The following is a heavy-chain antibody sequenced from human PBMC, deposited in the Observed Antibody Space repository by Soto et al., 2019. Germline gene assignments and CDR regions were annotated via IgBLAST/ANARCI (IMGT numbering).Heavy chain of an antibody. J-gene: IGHJ6*02. CDR1: GFTFTSSA. D-gene: IGHD1-1*01. CDR3: ARLFSDPNCTTYGMDV. V-gene: IGHV1-58*02. CDR2: IVVGSGNT. Sequence: ASVKVSCKASGFTFTSSAMQWVRQARGQRLEWIGWIVVGSGNTNYAQKFQERVTITRDMSTSTAYMELSSLRSEDTAGYYCARLFSDPNCTTYGMDVWGQGTTVTVSS.